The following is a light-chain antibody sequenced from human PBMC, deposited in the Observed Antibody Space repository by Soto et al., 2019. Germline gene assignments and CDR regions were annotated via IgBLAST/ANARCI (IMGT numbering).Light chain of an antibody. CDR2: EVS. Sequence: QSALTQPASVSGSPGQTITISCTGTSSDVGNYKYVSWYQQHRGKAPKLMLYEVSNRPSGVSNLFSGSKSGNTASLTISGLPDEDETDYFCFSLSCSGTSVFGAGTKLTVL. V-gene: IGLV2-14*01. J-gene: IGLJ2*01. CDR3: FSLSCSGTSV. CDR1: SSDVGNYKY.